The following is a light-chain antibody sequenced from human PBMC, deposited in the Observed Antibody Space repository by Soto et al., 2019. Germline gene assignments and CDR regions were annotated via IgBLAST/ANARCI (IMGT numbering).Light chain of an antibody. J-gene: IGKJ2*01. CDR1: QSVSSN. Sequence: EIVMTQSPATLSVSPGERTTLSCRASQSVSSNLAWYQQKPGQAPRLLIYGASTRATGIPARFSGSGSGTGFTLTISSLPSEDFAGYYCQKYNNWPPRDSFGKGTKLEIK. CDR2: GAS. V-gene: IGKV3-15*01. CDR3: QKYNNWPPRDS.